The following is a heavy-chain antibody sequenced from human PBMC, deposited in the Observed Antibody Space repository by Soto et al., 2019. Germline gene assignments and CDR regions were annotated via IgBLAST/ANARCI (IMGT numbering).Heavy chain of an antibody. Sequence: SETLSLTCNVSGGSISSSSYYWGWIRQPPGKGLEWIGSIYYSGSTYYNPSLKSRVTISVDTSKNQFSLKLSSVTAADTAVYYCARQFRGQLLRQYYFDYWGQGTLVTVSS. CDR2: IYYSGST. CDR3: ARQFRGQLLRQYYFDY. CDR1: GGSISSSSYY. V-gene: IGHV4-39*01. J-gene: IGHJ4*02. D-gene: IGHD3-10*01.